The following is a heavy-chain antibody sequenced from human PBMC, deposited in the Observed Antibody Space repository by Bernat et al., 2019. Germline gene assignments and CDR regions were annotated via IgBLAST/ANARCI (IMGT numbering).Heavy chain of an antibody. CDR3: VRDGAALYYYHGMDV. V-gene: IGHV3-30*19. Sequence: QVQLVESGGGVVQPGGSLRLSCAASGFTFSIYVMHWVRQAPGKGLEWVAVVSYDGRNKYYADSVQARFIISRDDSENTLYLQMDSLKSEDTAVYYCVRDGAALYYYHGMDVWGRGTTVTVSS. D-gene: IGHD6-25*01. CDR1: GFTFSIYV. J-gene: IGHJ6*02. CDR2: VSYDGRNK.